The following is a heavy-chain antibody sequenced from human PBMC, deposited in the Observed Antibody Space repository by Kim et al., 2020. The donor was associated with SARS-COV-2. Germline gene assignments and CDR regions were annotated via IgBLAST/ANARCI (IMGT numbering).Heavy chain of an antibody. CDR3: TRRDYDFWSGGVYGMDV. J-gene: IGHJ6*02. D-gene: IGHD3-3*01. Sequence: VKGRLTISRDDSKNTAYLKMNSLKTEDTAVYYCTRRDYDFWSGGVYGMDVWGQGTTLTVSS. V-gene: IGHV3-73*01.